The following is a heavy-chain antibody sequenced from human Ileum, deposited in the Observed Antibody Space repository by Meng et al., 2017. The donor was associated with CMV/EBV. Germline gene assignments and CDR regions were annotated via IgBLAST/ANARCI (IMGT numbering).Heavy chain of an antibody. J-gene: IGHJ2*01. V-gene: IGHV3-23*01. CDR3: ARGNYWPWYFDL. CDR2: ITGGGAVT. CDR1: GFRLSSYG. D-gene: IGHD5-24*01. Sequence: SVAASGFRLSSYGMSWVRQATGKGLEWVSGITGGGAVTYYADSVKGRFTISRDNSKNTRYLQMNSLRAEDTAVYYCARGNYWPWYFDLWGRGTLVTVSS.